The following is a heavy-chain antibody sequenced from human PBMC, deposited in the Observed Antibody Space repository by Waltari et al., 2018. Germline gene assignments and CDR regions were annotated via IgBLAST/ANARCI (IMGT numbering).Heavy chain of an antibody. V-gene: IGHV5-51*03. J-gene: IGHJ6*02. CDR3: ARRGSGWKTPQYYYAMDV. CDR1: GFTFSSYW. Sequence: EEQLVQSGAEVKKPGESLKIPCKGSGFTFSSYWIAWVRQLPGQGLEWLGIIYTGDSDIRYSPSFEGQVSISVDKSINTAYLQWRSLKASDTGIYYCARRGSGWKTPQYYYAMDVWGQGTTVTVSS. CDR2: IYTGDSDI. D-gene: IGHD6-25*01.